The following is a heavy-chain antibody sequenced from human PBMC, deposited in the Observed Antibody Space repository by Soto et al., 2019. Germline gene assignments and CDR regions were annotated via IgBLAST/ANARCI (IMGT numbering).Heavy chain of an antibody. Sequence: GASVKVSCKASGGTFSSYTISWVRQAPGQGLEWMGRIIPILGTANYAQKFQGRVTITADESTSTAYMELSSLRSEDTAVYYCAFGDCSGGSCSYASGMDVWGRGTTVTVSS. J-gene: IGHJ6*02. CDR3: AFGDCSGGSCSYASGMDV. CDR2: IIPILGTA. D-gene: IGHD2-15*01. CDR1: GGTFSSYT. V-gene: IGHV1-69*08.